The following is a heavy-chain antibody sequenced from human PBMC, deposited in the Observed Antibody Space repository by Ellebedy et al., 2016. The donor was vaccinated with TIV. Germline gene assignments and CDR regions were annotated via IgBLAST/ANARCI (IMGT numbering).Heavy chain of an antibody. D-gene: IGHD1-20*01. CDR3: ARDRVTGTTHAFEI. V-gene: IGHV4-4*02. J-gene: IGHJ3*02. CDR2: VYHNGVT. CDR1: GASISNTNW. Sequence: SETLSLXCAVSGASISNTNWWTWVRQPPGKGLEWIGEVYHNGVTNYNPSLKSRVTISVDESENQFSLRLSSVTAADTAMYFCARDRVTGTTHAFEIWGQGTMVTVSS.